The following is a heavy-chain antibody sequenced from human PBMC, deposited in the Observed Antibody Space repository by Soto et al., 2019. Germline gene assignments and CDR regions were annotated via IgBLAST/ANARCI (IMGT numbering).Heavy chain of an antibody. CDR3: AKGGSARIVVVVAASPFDH. CDR1: GFTFSNYV. D-gene: IGHD2-15*01. Sequence: EGKLLESGGGLVQPGGSLRLSCAGSGFTFSNYVMTWVRQAPGKGLEWVSSISGSGGNTNYADSVKGRFTISRDNSMNTLYLQMNSLRAEDTAVYYCAKGGSARIVVVVAASPFDHWGQGTLVTVSS. CDR2: ISGSGGNT. J-gene: IGHJ4*02. V-gene: IGHV3-23*01.